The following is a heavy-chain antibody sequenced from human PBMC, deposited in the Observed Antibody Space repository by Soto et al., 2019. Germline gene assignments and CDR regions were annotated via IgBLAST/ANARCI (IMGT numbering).Heavy chain of an antibody. Sequence: QITLKESGPPLVKPTQTLTLTCTFSGFSLSTSGVGVGWIRQPPGKALEWLALIYWDDDKRYSPSLKSRLTITKDTSKNQVVLTMTNMDPVDTATYYCAHSLRPSRVLEWLSLGGYYYGMDVWGQGTTVTVSS. CDR3: AHSLRPSRVLEWLSLGGYYYGMDV. CDR2: IYWDDDK. CDR1: GFSLSTSGVG. V-gene: IGHV2-5*02. J-gene: IGHJ6*02. D-gene: IGHD3-3*01.